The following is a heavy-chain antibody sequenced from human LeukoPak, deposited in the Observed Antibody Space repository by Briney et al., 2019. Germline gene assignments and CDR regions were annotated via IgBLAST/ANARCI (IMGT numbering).Heavy chain of an antibody. CDR2: FYYGGTT. V-gene: IGHV4-39*01. Sequence: SETLSLTCTVSAGSISSSNYYWGWIRQPPGKGLEWIGNFYYGGTTLYNPSLKSRVTISVDTSKNQFSLKLTSVTAADTAVYYCARRVGGTAMIDYWGQGTLVTVSS. J-gene: IGHJ4*02. D-gene: IGHD5-18*01. CDR1: AGSISSSNYY. CDR3: ARRVGGTAMIDY.